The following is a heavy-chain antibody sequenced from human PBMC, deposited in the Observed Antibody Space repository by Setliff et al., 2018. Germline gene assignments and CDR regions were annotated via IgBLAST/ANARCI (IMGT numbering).Heavy chain of an antibody. Sequence: SETLSLTCAVYGGSLSGYFWTWIRQPPGKGLEWIGFIHYSGNTNYNPSLKSRVTISGDTSQNYFSLKLTSVTEADTAVYYCARGPPGYYYYMNVWGQGTTVTVSS. V-gene: IGHV4-34*11. J-gene: IGHJ6*03. CDR2: IHYSGNT. CDR3: ARGPPGYYYYMNV. CDR1: GGSLSGYF.